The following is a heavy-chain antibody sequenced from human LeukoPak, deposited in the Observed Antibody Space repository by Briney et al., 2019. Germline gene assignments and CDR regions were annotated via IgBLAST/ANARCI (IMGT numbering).Heavy chain of an antibody. CDR3: ARKVVNGPFDI. V-gene: IGHV6-1*01. CDR1: GDGVSSNSVA. D-gene: IGHD3-22*01. Sequence: SQTLSHTCAISGDGVSSNSVAWNWIRQSPSRGLEWLGRTYYRSKWYSDSAVPVKSRITVTPDTSKNQFSLQLNSVTPEDTAVYYCARKVVNGPFDIWGQGTMVTVSS. J-gene: IGHJ3*02. CDR2: TYYRSKWYS.